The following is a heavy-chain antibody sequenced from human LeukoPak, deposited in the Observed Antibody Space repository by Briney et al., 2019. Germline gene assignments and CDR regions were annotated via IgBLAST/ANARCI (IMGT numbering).Heavy chain of an antibody. D-gene: IGHD3-3*01. V-gene: IGHV4-39*07. CDR2: ISYSGST. Sequence: SETLSLTCTASGDSFSRRSSYWGWLRQPPGKGLEWIGSISYSGSTSYNPSLKSRVTISVDTSKSQFSLKLTSVTAADTAVYYCARASFWSGYYVDGPLFDYWGQGTLVTVSS. CDR1: GDSFSRRSSY. J-gene: IGHJ4*02. CDR3: ARASFWSGYYVDGPLFDY.